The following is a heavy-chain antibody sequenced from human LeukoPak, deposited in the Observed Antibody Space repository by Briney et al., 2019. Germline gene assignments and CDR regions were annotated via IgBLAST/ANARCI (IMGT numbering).Heavy chain of an antibody. CDR2: INPATGST. D-gene: IGHD3-16*01. CDR1: GYTFINFY. Sequence: ASVKVSCKASGYTFINFYMHWVRQAPGQGLRWMGIINPATGSTSYAQKFQVRVTMTRDTSTSTVYMELNSLRSDDTAVYYCAVSMITFGNDYWGQGTLITVSS. CDR3: AVSMITFGNDY. J-gene: IGHJ4*02. V-gene: IGHV1-46*01.